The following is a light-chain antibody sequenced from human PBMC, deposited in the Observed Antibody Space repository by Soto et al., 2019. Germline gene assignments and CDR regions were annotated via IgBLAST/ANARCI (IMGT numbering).Light chain of an antibody. CDR2: SDN. Sequence: QSVLTQPPSASGTPGQRVTISCSGSNSNIGSNTVNWYQHLPGMAPKLLIHSDNQRPSGVPDRFSGSKSGTSASLAISGLQSEDEADYYCAAWDDSLNGYVFGTGTK. CDR3: AAWDDSLNGYV. CDR1: NSNIGSNT. V-gene: IGLV1-44*01. J-gene: IGLJ1*01.